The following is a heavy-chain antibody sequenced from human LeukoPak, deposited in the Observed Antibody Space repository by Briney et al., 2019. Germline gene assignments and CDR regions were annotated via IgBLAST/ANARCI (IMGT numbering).Heavy chain of an antibody. D-gene: IGHD6-6*01. CDR1: GSTFTGYY. V-gene: IGHV1-2*02. CDR3: ARDRGSILAARPPYYMDV. Sequence: ASVKVSCKPSGSTFTGYYIHWVRRAPGQGLEWMGWINPHSGGTNYAQKFQGRVTMTRDTSIRTAYMEVSSLRSDDTAVYYCARDRGSILAARPPYYMDVWGKGTTVTVSS. J-gene: IGHJ6*03. CDR2: INPHSGGT.